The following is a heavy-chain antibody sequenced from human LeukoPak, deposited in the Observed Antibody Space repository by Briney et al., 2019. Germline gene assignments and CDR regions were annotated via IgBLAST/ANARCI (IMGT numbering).Heavy chain of an antibody. CDR2: INPNSGGT. V-gene: IGHV1-2*02. D-gene: IGHD3-22*01. CDR1: GYTFTGYY. Sequence: ASVKVSCKASGYTFTGYYMHWVRQAPGQGLEWMGWINPNSGGTNYAQKFQGRVTMTRDTSISTAYMELSRLRSDDTAVYYYAKVVITQGVFDYWGQGTLVTVSS. CDR3: AKVVITQGVFDY. J-gene: IGHJ4*02.